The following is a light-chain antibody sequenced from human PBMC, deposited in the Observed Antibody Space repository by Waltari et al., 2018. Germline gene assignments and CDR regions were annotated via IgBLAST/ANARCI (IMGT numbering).Light chain of an antibody. V-gene: IGLV3-21*03. CDR3: QVWDSSSDYVV. J-gene: IGLJ2*01. CDR2: DDS. Sequence: SYVLTQPPSVSVAPGKTARITCGGNNIGSKSVHWYQQKPGQAPVLVVYDDSDRPSGIPELFSGANSGNTATLTISRVEAGDEADYYFQVWDSSSDYVVFGGGTKLTVL. CDR1: NIGSKS.